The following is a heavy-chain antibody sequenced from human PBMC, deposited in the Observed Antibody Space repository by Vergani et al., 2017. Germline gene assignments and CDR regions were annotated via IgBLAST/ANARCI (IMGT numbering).Heavy chain of an antibody. J-gene: IGHJ4*02. Sequence: QVQLQESGPGLVKPSETLSLTCAVSGYSISSGYYWGWIRQPPGKGLEWIGSIYHSGSTYYNPSLKSRVTISVDTSKNQFSLKLSSVTAADTAIYFCRLVAAGRDFWGQGVLVTVSS. CDR1: GYSISSGYY. D-gene: IGHD2-15*01. CDR2: IYHSGST. CDR3: RLVAAGRDF. V-gene: IGHV4-38-2*01.